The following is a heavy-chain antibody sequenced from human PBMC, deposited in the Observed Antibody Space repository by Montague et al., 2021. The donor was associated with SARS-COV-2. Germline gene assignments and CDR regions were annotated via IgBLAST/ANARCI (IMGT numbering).Heavy chain of an antibody. CDR3: ARPLVRGVPKAFDI. J-gene: IGHJ3*02. CDR1: GGSITRNYY. CDR2: IYYSGTT. Sequence: SETLSLTCTVYGGSITRNYYWGWIRQPPGKGLEWVGNIYYSGTTXXNPSLESRVTISVDASKNQFSLNLTSVTAADTAVYYCARPLVRGVPKAFDIWGQGALVIVSS. D-gene: IGHD3-10*01. V-gene: IGHV4-39*01.